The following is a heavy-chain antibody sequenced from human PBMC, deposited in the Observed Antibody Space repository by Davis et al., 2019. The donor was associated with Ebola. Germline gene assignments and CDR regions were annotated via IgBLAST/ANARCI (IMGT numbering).Heavy chain of an antibody. CDR2: ISSSSSYI. CDR1: GFTFSSYS. CDR3: TRPSPSSGYPLDP. J-gene: IGHJ5*02. Sequence: GESLKISCAASGFTFSSYSMNWVRQAPGKGLEWVSSISSSSSYIYYADSVKGRFTISRDNAKNSLYLQMNSLKTEDTAVYYCTRPSPSSGYPLDPWGQGTLVTVSS. D-gene: IGHD3-22*01. V-gene: IGHV3-21*04.